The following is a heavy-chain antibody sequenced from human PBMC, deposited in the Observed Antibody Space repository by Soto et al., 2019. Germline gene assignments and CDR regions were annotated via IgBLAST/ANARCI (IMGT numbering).Heavy chain of an antibody. D-gene: IGHD3-22*01. J-gene: IGHJ3*02. CDR1: GVSISSYY. V-gene: IGHV4-59*01. CDR3: AREYYYDSSGYYPHDAFDI. Sequence: SETLSLTCNVSGVSISSYYWSWIRQPPGKGLEWNGCIYYSGSTNYNPSLKSRVTISVDTSKNQFSLKLSSVTAADTAVYYCAREYYYDSSGYYPHDAFDIWGQGTMVTVSS. CDR2: IYYSGST.